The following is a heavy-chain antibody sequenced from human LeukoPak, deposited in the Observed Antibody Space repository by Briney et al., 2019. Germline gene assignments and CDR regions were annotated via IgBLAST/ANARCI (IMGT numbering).Heavy chain of an antibody. CDR1: GFTFSDYY. J-gene: IGHJ4*02. V-gene: IGHV3-11*01. CDR3: ARLSGRVVSTTYFDY. CDR2: ISSSGSTI. D-gene: IGHD5/OR15-5a*01. Sequence: KSGGSLRLSCAASGFTFSDYYMSWIRQAPGKGLEWVSYISSSGSTIYYADSVKGRFTISRDNAKNSLYLQMNSLRAEDTAVYFCARLSGRVVSTTYFDYWGQGTLVTVSS.